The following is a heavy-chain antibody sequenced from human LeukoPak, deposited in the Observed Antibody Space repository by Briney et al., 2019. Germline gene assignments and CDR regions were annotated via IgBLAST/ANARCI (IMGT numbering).Heavy chain of an antibody. J-gene: IGHJ4*02. V-gene: IGHV4-39*01. Sequence: SETLSLTCTVSGGSVSSGSYYWSWIRQPPGKGLEWIASIHYSGITYYNPSLKSRVTISVDTSKNQFSLKLSSVTAADTAVYYCARYGGQSEFDYWGQGTLVTVSS. CDR1: GGSVSSGSYY. CDR3: ARYGGQSEFDY. D-gene: IGHD4-23*01. CDR2: IHYSGIT.